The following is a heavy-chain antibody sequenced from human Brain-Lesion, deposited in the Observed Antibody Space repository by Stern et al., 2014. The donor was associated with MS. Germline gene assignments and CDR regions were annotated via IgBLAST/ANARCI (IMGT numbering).Heavy chain of an antibody. CDR2: VYYSGSI. V-gene: IGHV4-31*03. D-gene: IGHD3-3*02. Sequence: VQLVQESGPGLVKPLPTLSLTCTVSGGSVSSGGYFWYWIRQHPGKGLEWIGHVYYSGSIAYNPSLKSRVTISVDTSKNQFSLRLRSVTAADTAVYYCARNPALWYFDLWGRGTLAAVSS. CDR3: ARNPALWYFDL. J-gene: IGHJ2*01. CDR1: GGSVSSGGYF.